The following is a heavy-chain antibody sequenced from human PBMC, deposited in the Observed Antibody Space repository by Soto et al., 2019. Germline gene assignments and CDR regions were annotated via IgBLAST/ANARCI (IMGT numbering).Heavy chain of an antibody. CDR2: ISSNGGST. J-gene: IGHJ4*02. Sequence: PGGSLRLSCSASGFTFSSYAMHWVRQAPGKGLEYVSAISSNGGSTYYADSVKGRFTISRDNSKNTLYLQMSSLRAEDTAVYYCVKESIAAAAPYYFDYWGQGTLVTVSS. V-gene: IGHV3-64D*06. D-gene: IGHD6-13*01. CDR3: VKESIAAAAPYYFDY. CDR1: GFTFSSYA.